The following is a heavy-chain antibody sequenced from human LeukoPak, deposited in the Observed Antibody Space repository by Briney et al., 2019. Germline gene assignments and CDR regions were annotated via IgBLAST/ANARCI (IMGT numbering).Heavy chain of an antibody. V-gene: IGHV1-69*04. CDR1: GGTFSSYA. J-gene: IGHJ4*02. CDR2: IIPILGIA. D-gene: IGHD3-10*01. CDR3: ARDADYYGSGSYVYFDY. Sequence: SVKVSCKASGGTFSSYAISWVRQAPGQGLEWMGRIIPILGIANYAQKFRGRVTITADKSTSTAYMELSSLRSEDTAVYYCARDADYYGSGSYVYFDYWGQGTLVTVSS.